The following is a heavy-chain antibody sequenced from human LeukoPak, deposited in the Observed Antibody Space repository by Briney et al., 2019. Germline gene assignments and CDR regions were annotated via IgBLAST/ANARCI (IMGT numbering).Heavy chain of an antibody. D-gene: IGHD4-17*01. V-gene: IGHV3-53*01. J-gene: IGHJ4*02. CDR1: GFTVSSNY. Sequence: GGSLRLSCAASGFTVSSNYMSWVRQAPGKGLEWVSVIYSGGSTYYADSVKGRFTISRDNAKNSLYLQMNSLRAEDTAVYYCARELDYGDYAFDYWGQGTLVTVSS. CDR2: IYSGGST. CDR3: ARELDYGDYAFDY.